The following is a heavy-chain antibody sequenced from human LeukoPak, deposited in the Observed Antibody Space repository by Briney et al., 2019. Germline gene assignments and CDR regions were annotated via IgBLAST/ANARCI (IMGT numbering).Heavy chain of an antibody. D-gene: IGHD2-15*01. CDR1: GFTFSSYG. J-gene: IGHJ4*02. V-gene: IGHV3-33*01. CDR2: IWYDGSNK. CDR3: ARDQRYCSGGSCYSDGYFDY. Sequence: PGRSLRLSCAASGFTFSSYGMHWVRQAPGKGLEWVAVIWYDGSNKYYAASVKGRFTNSRDNSKNTLYLQMNSLRAEDTAVYYCARDQRYCSGGSCYSDGYFDYWGQGTLVTVSS.